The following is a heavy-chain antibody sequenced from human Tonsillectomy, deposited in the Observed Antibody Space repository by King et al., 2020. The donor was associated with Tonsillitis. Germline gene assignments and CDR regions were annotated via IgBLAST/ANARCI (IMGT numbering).Heavy chain of an antibody. CDR1: GFTFSSYA. D-gene: IGHD6-19*01. J-gene: IGHJ4*02. V-gene: IGHV3-23*04. CDR3: AKDLLPPAVAGTCDY. Sequence: VQLVESGGGLVQPGGSLRLSCAASGFTFSSYAMSWVRQAPGKGLEWVAAITASGGSTYYADSVKGRFTISRDNSKNTLYLQMNSLRAEDTAVYYCAKDLLPPAVAGTCDYWGQGTLVTVSS. CDR2: ITASGGST.